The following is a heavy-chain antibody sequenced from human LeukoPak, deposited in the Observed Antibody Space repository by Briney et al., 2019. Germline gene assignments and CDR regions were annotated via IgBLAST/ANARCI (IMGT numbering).Heavy chain of an antibody. V-gene: IGHV3-7*01. CDR2: IREDGSER. CDR1: GFTFRKHW. CDR3: ARAASRFGALGWYYCYMDV. J-gene: IGHJ6*03. Sequence: AGSLRLSCAADGFTFRKHWMSWVRQALRNGLEWVGNIREDGSERHYVNSVKGRCTTSRDNAKNSLYLQMNSLRAEDTAVYYCARAASRFGALGWYYCYMDVWGKGTTVTVSS. D-gene: IGHD3-10*01.